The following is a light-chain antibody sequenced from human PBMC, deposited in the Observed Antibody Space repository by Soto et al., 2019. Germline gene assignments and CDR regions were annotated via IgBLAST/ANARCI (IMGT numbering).Light chain of an antibody. V-gene: IGKV3-15*01. Sequence: EIVMTQSPATLSVSPGERATLSCRASQSVSSNLAWYQQKPGQAPRLLIYGASTRATGIPARFSGSGSGTDFPLPISSLQSEDFAVYYCQQYNNWPPLTFGGGTKVEIK. CDR3: QQYNNWPPLT. CDR1: QSVSSN. J-gene: IGKJ4*01. CDR2: GAS.